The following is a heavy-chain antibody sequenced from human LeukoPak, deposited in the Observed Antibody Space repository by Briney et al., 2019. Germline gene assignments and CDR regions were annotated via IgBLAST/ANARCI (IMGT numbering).Heavy chain of an antibody. CDR1: GFTFSTYE. CDR2: ISTRGSPI. Sequence: GGSLRLSCLASGFTFSTYERNWVRQAPGKGLEWVSYISTRGSPIHYADSVKGRFIISRDNSKNSLYLQMNSLRAEDTAVYFCVRDRRLDLDAFDIWGQGTRVTVSS. J-gene: IGHJ3*02. D-gene: IGHD6-19*01. V-gene: IGHV3-48*03. CDR3: VRDRRLDLDAFDI.